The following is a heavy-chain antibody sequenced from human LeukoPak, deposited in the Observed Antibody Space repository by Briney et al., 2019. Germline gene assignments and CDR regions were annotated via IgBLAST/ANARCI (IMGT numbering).Heavy chain of an antibody. Sequence: SETLSLTCTVSGGSISSGSYYWGWIRQPPGKGLEWIGSIYYSGSTYYNPSLKSRVTISVDTSKNQFSLKLSSVTAADTAVYYCAGGYCRGGSCYSFWYFDLWGRGTLVTVSS. V-gene: IGHV4-39*01. D-gene: IGHD2-15*01. J-gene: IGHJ2*01. CDR1: GGSISSGSYY. CDR2: IYYSGST. CDR3: AGGYCRGGSCYSFWYFDL.